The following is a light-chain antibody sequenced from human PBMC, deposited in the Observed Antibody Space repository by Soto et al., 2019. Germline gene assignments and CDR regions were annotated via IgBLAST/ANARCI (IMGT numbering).Light chain of an antibody. CDR3: QQYSISPTT. Sequence: IMVTQSPATLSLTPGERATLSCRASQSVFNNHKGWYQQKPGQAPRLLIVDAFFRATGIPDRFSGSGPGTDFTLTISRLEPEDFAVYYCQQYSISPTTFGRVTNVDNK. CDR2: DAF. J-gene: IGKJ3*01. V-gene: IGKV3-20*01. CDR1: QSVFNNH.